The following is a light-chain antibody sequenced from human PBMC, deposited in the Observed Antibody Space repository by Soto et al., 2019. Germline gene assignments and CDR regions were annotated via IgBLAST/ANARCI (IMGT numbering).Light chain of an antibody. CDR3: QHYTSYPLT. Sequence: AVPLTQSESALSASVVDTATTTCRASQGISSALAWYQQKPGKAPKLLIYDASSLESGVPSRFSGSGSGTEFTLTISSLQPDDFATYYCQHYTSYPLTFGEVTMV. V-gene: IGKV1-13*02. J-gene: IGKJ4*01. CDR1: QGISSA. CDR2: DAS.